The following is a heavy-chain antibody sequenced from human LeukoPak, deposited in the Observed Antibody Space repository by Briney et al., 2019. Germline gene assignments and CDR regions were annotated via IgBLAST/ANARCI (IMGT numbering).Heavy chain of an antibody. V-gene: IGHV4-59*11. CDR2: ISYIGST. J-gene: IGHJ6*02. CDR1: GGSISSHY. D-gene: IGHD3-10*01. Sequence: SETLSLTCTVSGGSISSHYWSWIRQPPGKGLEWIGYISYIGSTKYNPSLESRLTISVDTTKNQFSLMLSSVTAADAALYYCARVGNFGSGSYQYVMDVWGQGTTVTVSS. CDR3: ARVGNFGSGSYQYVMDV.